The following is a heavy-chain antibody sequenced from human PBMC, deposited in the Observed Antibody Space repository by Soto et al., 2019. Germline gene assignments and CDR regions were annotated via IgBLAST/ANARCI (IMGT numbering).Heavy chain of an antibody. J-gene: IGHJ5*02. Sequence: ASVKVSCKASGYTFTSYGIHWVRQAPGQRLEWMGWINAANGDTKYSPKFQGRVTITRDTSASTAYMELSSLRSEDTAVYYCVRRHVSATGIDWFDPWGQGSLVTVSS. CDR2: INAANGDT. V-gene: IGHV1-3*01. CDR3: VRRHVSATGIDWFDP. CDR1: GYTFTSYG. D-gene: IGHD6-13*01.